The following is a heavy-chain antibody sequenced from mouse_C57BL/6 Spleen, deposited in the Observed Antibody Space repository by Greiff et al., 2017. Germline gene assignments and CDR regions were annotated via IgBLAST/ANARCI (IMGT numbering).Heavy chain of an antibody. J-gene: IGHJ4*01. Sequence: EVKLVESGPGLVKPSQSLSLTCSVTGYSITSGYYWNWIRQFPGNKLEWMGYISYDGSNNYNPSLKNRISITRDTSKNQFFLKLNSVTTEDTATYYCARFYDGTRGAMDYWGQGTSVTVSS. V-gene: IGHV3-6*01. CDR1: GYSITSGYY. CDR2: ISYDGSN. CDR3: ARFYDGTRGAMDY. D-gene: IGHD2-3*01.